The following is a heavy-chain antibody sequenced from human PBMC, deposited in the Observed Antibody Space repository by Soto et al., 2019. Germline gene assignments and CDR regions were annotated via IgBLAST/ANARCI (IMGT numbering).Heavy chain of an antibody. Sequence: PGGSLRLSCAASGFTSSSYGMHWVRQAPGKGLGWVAVIWYDGSNKYYADSVKGRFTISRDNSKNTLYLQMNSLRAEDTAVYYCARMGFAGLNCSSTSCHDVDDYYYYYYMDVWGKGTTVTVSS. J-gene: IGHJ6*03. CDR2: IWYDGSNK. D-gene: IGHD2-2*01. CDR3: ARMGFAGLNCSSTSCHDVDDYYYYYYMDV. V-gene: IGHV3-33*01. CDR1: GFTSSSYG.